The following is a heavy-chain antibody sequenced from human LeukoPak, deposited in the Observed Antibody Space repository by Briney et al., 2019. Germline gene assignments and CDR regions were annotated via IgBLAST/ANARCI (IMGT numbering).Heavy chain of an antibody. J-gene: IGHJ4*02. Sequence: SETLSLTCTVSGGSISSGDYYWSWIRQPPGKGLEWIGYIYYSGSTYYNPSLKSRVTISIDTSKNQFSLKLSSVTAADTAVYYCARDHYDILTGYTNFDYWGQGTLVTVSS. V-gene: IGHV4-30-4*01. CDR3: ARDHYDILTGYTNFDY. CDR1: GGSISSGDYY. D-gene: IGHD3-9*01. CDR2: IYYSGST.